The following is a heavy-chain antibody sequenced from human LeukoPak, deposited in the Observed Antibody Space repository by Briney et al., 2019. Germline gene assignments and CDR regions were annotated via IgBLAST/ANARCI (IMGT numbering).Heavy chain of an antibody. CDR1: GDSINSRDL. CDR3: AGPVGRYSSGLYYYYFDY. Sequence: SDTLSLTCTVSGDSINSRDLWSWVRQPPGKGLEWIGEMYLSGTTHSNPSVKSRVTISIDKSKNQFFLNLSSVTAADTAVYYCAGPVGRYSSGLYYYYFDYWGQGTLVTVSS. J-gene: IGHJ4*02. CDR2: MYLSGTT. D-gene: IGHD3-22*01. V-gene: IGHV4-4*02.